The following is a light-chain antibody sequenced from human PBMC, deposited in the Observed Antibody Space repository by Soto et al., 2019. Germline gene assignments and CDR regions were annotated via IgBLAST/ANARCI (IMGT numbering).Light chain of an antibody. CDR2: WAS. J-gene: IGKJ4*01. V-gene: IGKV1-33*01. Sequence: IQMTQSPSSLSASVGDRVTITCRASQDIRGSLSWYQQIPGKAPKLLIYWASTRESGVPDRFSGSGSGTHFTLTISSLQAEDVAVYYCQQYYNTPLTFGGGTKVDIK. CDR1: QDIRGS. CDR3: QQYYNTPLT.